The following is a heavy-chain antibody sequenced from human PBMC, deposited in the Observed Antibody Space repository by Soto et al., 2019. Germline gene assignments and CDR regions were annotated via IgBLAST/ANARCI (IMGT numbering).Heavy chain of an antibody. V-gene: IGHV1-18*01. Sequence: QVHLVQSGAEVKKPGASVKVSCTASGYTFTNFGISWVRQAPGQGLEWMGWISAYNGNTNYAQKFQGRVTMTTDTSTSSADMELRSLRSDDTDVYYCARGGTPIDYRGHGTLVTVSS. D-gene: IGHD3-16*01. CDR2: ISAYNGNT. CDR3: ARGGTPIDY. CDR1: GYTFTNFG. J-gene: IGHJ4*01.